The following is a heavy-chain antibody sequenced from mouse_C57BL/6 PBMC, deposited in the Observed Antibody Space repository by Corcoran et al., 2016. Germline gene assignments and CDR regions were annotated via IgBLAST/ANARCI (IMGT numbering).Heavy chain of an antibody. Sequence: QIQLVQSGPELKKPGETVKISCKASGYTFTTYGMSWVKQAPGKGLKWMGWINTYSGVPTYADDFKGRFAFSLETSASTAYLQINNLKNEDTATYFCARAMVTTTPFDYWGQGTTLTVSS. J-gene: IGHJ2*01. CDR2: INTYSGVP. CDR1: GYTFTTYG. V-gene: IGHV9-3*01. CDR3: ARAMVTTTPFDY. D-gene: IGHD2-2*01.